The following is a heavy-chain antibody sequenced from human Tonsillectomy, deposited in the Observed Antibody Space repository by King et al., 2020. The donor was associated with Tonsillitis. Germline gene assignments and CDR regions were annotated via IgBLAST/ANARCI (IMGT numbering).Heavy chain of an antibody. Sequence: VQLQQWGAGLLKPSETLSLTCAVYGGSFSGYYWSWIRQPPGKGLEWIGEINHSGSTNYNPSLKSRVTISVDTSKNQFSLKLSSVTAADTAVYYCARGPYCSSTSCYMFRPRVQVYYSGMDVWGQGTTVTVSS. D-gene: IGHD2-2*02. CDR2: INHSGST. CDR1: GGSFSGYY. CDR3: ARGPYCSSTSCYMFRPRVQVYYSGMDV. J-gene: IGHJ6*02. V-gene: IGHV4-34*01.